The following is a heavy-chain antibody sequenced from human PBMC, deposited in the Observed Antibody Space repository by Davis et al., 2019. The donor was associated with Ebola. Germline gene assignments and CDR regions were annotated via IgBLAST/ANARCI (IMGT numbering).Heavy chain of an antibody. D-gene: IGHD2-15*01. Sequence: GESLKISCAASGFTFSSYGMHWVRQAPGKGLEWVAVISYDGSNKYYADSVKGRFTISRDNSKNTLYLQMNSLRAEDTAVYYCAKVRGGGGSRTYYYYGMDVWGQGTTVTVSS. CDR3: AKVRGGGGSRTYYYYGMDV. CDR2: ISYDGSNK. V-gene: IGHV3-30*18. CDR1: GFTFSSYG. J-gene: IGHJ6*02.